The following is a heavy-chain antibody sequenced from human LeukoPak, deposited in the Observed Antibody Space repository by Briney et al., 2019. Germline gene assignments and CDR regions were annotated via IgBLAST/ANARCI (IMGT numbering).Heavy chain of an antibody. V-gene: IGHV3-23*01. Sequence: PGGSLRLSCAASGFTFSSYAMSWVRQAPGKGLEWVSAISGSGGSIYYADSVKGRFTISRDNSKNTLYLQMNSLRAEDTAVYYCASAGIAVAGIHLWGQGTLVTVSS. CDR2: ISGSGGSI. CDR3: ASAGIAVAGIHL. D-gene: IGHD6-19*01. J-gene: IGHJ5*02. CDR1: GFTFSSYA.